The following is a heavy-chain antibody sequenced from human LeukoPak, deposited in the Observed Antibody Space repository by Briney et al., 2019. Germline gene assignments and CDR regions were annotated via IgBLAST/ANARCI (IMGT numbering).Heavy chain of an antibody. CDR3: AKGPQHDFWGEIWFDP. V-gene: IGHV3-23*01. Sequence: GGALRLSCVVSGFTFSSFAMSWVGQAPGRGREWVSRISGGGGGTSYADSVKGRFTISRDNSKNTLDLQMSGLRAEDTAVYYCAKGPQHDFWGEIWFDPWGGGTVVTVSS. D-gene: IGHD3-3*01. J-gene: IGHJ5*02. CDR2: ISGGGGGT. CDR1: GFTFSSFA.